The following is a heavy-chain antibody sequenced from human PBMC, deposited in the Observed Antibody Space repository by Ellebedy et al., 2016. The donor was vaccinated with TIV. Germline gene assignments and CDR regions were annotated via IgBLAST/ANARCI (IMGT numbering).Heavy chain of an antibody. D-gene: IGHD5-12*01. J-gene: IGHJ4*02. CDR3: ARVMVGYSGYGANIYYFDY. Sequence: AASVKVSCKASGYTFTSYGIGWVRQAPGQGLEWMGWISAYNGNTNYAQKLQGRVTMTTDTSTSTAYMELRSLRSDDTAVYYCARVMVGYSGYGANIYYFDYWGQGTLVTVSA. CDR1: GYTFTSYG. V-gene: IGHV1-18*01. CDR2: ISAYNGNT.